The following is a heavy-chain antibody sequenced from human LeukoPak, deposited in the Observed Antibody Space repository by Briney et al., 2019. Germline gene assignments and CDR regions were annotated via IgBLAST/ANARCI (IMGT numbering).Heavy chain of an antibody. CDR3: ARADYDFWSGYYIRAFDI. CDR2: INHSGST. J-gene: IGHJ3*02. Sequence: PSETLSLTCTVSGGSISSYYWSWIRQPPGKGLEWIGEINHSGSTNYNPSLKSRVTISVDTSKNQFSLKLSSVTAADTAVYYCARADYDFWSGYYIRAFDIWGQGTMVTVSS. CDR1: GGSISSYY. V-gene: IGHV4-34*01. D-gene: IGHD3-3*01.